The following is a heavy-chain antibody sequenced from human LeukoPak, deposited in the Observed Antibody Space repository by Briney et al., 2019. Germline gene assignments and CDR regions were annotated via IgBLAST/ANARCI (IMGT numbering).Heavy chain of an antibody. CDR2: ISGSGGST. V-gene: IGHV3-23*01. J-gene: IGHJ4*02. CDR3: AKDTGYSYGYSDY. CDR1: GFTFSTYA. Sequence: GGSLRLSCAASGFTFSTYALSWVRQAPGKGLEWVSAISGSGGSTYYADSVKGRFTISRDNSKNTLYLQMNSLRAEDTAVYYCAKDTGYSYGYSDYWGQGTLVTVSS. D-gene: IGHD5-18*01.